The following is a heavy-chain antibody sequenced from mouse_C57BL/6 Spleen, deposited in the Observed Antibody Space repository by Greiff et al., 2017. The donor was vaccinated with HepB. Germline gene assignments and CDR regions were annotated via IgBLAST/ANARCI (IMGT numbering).Heavy chain of an antibody. CDR3: ARGDGYYYFDY. Sequence: VQLKQSGPGMVKPSQSLSLTCTVTGYSITSGYDWHWIRHFPGNKLEWMGYISYSGSTNYNPSLKSRISITHDTSKNHFFLKLNSVTTEDTATYYCARGDGYYYFDYWGQGTTLTVSS. CDR2: ISYSGST. CDR1: GYSITSGYD. V-gene: IGHV3-1*01. J-gene: IGHJ2*01. D-gene: IGHD2-3*01.